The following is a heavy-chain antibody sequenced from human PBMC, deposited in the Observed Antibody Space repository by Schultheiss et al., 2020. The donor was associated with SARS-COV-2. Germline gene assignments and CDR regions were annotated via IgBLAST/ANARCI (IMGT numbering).Heavy chain of an antibody. Sequence: GGSLRLSCAASGFTFITYGMHWVRQAPGKGLEWVSSISSSSSYIYYADSVKGRFTISRDNAKNSLYLQMNSLRAEDTAVYYCARGLKWELYDAFDIWGQGTMVTVSS. J-gene: IGHJ3*02. CDR2: ISSSSSYI. V-gene: IGHV3-21*01. D-gene: IGHD1-26*01. CDR3: ARGLKWELYDAFDI. CDR1: GFTFITYG.